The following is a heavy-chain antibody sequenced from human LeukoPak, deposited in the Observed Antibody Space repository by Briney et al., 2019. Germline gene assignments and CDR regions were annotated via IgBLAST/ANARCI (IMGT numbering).Heavy chain of an antibody. CDR2: INPSGGST. J-gene: IGHJ4*02. Sequence: GASVKVSFTASGYTFTSYYMHWVRQAPGQGLEWMGIINPSGGSTSYAQKFQGRVTMTRDTSTSTVYMELSSLRSEDTAVYYCARDYPYYYDSSGYYRGPEGYFDYWGQGTLVTVSS. D-gene: IGHD3-22*01. CDR3: ARDYPYYYDSSGYYRGPEGYFDY. V-gene: IGHV1-46*01. CDR1: GYTFTSYY.